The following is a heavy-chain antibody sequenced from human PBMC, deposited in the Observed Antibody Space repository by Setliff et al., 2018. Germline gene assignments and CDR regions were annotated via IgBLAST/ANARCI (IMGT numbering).Heavy chain of an antibody. CDR2: INPSSGRT. CDR1: GYTFTSHY. V-gene: IGHV1-46*01. CDR3: ARDVFPYHYEGAFDI. D-gene: IGHD3-22*01. J-gene: IGHJ3*02. Sequence: ASVKVSCKASGYTFTSHYMHWVRQAPGLGLEWIGTINPSSGRTSYAQKFQGRVTMTRDTSTSTVYMDVSSLRSEDTAVYYCARDVFPYHYEGAFDIWGQGTMVTVSS.